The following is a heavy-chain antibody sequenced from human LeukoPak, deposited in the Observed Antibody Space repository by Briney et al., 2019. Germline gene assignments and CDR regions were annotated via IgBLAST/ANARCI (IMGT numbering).Heavy chain of an antibody. CDR1: GFTFSSYS. D-gene: IGHD3-16*01. CDR3: ARRPFSDYYYGMDV. J-gene: IGHJ6*02. V-gene: IGHV3-21*01. Sequence: GGSLRLSCAASGFTFSSYSMNWVRQAPGKGLEWVSSISSSSSYIYYADSVKGRFTISRDNAKNSLYLQMNSLRAEDTAVYYCARRPFSDYYYGMDVWGQGTTVTVSS. CDR2: ISSSSSYI.